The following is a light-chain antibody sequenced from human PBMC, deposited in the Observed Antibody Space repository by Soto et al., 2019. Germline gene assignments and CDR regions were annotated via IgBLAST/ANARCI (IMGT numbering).Light chain of an antibody. Sequence: EMVMTQSPATLSVSPGERVTLSCRASESVHRNLAWYQQKPGQGPSLLIYYASTRATGVPDRFTGSGSGTEFTLTISSLQAEDFGVYHCQHSSNWPPTFGPGNKVEI. CDR2: YAS. J-gene: IGKJ3*01. CDR3: QHSSNWPPT. V-gene: IGKV3-15*01. CDR1: ESVHRN.